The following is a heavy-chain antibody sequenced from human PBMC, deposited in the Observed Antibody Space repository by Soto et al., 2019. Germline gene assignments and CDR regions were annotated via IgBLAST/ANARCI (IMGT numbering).Heavy chain of an antibody. Sequence: QVQLVQSGAEVKKPGASVKVSCKASGYTFTGYYMHWVRQAPGQGLEWMGWINPNSGGTNYAQKFQGWVTMTRDTSISTAYMELSRLRSDDTAVYYCAISVAGRGVYYYYGMDVWGQGTTVTVSS. CDR2: INPNSGGT. CDR3: AISVAGRGVYYYYGMDV. CDR1: GYTFTGYY. J-gene: IGHJ6*02. D-gene: IGHD6-19*01. V-gene: IGHV1-2*04.